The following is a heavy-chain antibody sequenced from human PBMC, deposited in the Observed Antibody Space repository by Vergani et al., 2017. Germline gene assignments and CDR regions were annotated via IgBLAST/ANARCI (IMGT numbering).Heavy chain of an antibody. J-gene: IGHJ4*02. CDR3: ARDLAVTTGPFDY. CDR2: ISSISSYI. Sequence: EVQLVESGGGLVKPGGSLRLSCAASGFTFSSYSMNWVRQAPGKGLEWVSSISSISSYIYYADSVKGRFTISRDNATTTLYLQMNSLRAEDTAVYYCARDLAVTTGPFDYWGQGTLVTVSS. D-gene: IGHD4-17*01. V-gene: IGHV3-21*01. CDR1: GFTFSSYS.